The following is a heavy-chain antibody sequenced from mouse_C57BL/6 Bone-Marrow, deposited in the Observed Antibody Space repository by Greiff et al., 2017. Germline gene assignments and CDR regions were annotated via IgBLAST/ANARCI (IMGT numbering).Heavy chain of an antibody. D-gene: IGHD1-1*01. J-gene: IGHJ1*03. V-gene: IGHV14-4*01. CDR3: TTREYYGSSSLYRYFDV. Sequence: EVQLQQSGAELVRPGASVKLSCTASGFNIKDDYMHWVKQRPEQGLEWIGWIDPENGDTAYASKFQGKATITADTSSNTAYLQLSSLTSEDTAVYYCTTREYYGSSSLYRYFDVWGTGTTVTGSS. CDR2: IDPENGDT. CDR1: GFNIKDDY.